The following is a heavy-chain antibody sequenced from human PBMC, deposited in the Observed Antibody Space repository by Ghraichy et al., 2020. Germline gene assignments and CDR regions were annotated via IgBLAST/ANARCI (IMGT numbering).Heavy chain of an antibody. D-gene: IGHD2-21*02. Sequence: ETLSLTCAVYGGSFSGYYWSWIRQPPGKGLEWIGEINHSGSTNYNPSLKSRVTISVDTSKNQFSLKLSSVTTADTAVYYCARGPPEDLTYCGGDCYPRSFDYWGQGTLVTVSS. CDR1: GGSFSGYY. V-gene: IGHV4-34*01. CDR3: ARGPPEDLTYCGGDCYPRSFDY. J-gene: IGHJ4*02. CDR2: INHSGST.